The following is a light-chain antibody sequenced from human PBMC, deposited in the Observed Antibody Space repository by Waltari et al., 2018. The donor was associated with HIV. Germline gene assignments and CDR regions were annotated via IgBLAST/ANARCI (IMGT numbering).Light chain of an antibody. V-gene: IGLV6-57*01. J-gene: IGLJ3*02. CDR2: EDN. CDR1: SGSIASNY. CDR3: QSYDSSNRGV. Sequence: NFMLTQPHSVSESPGKTVTISCTRSSGSIASNYVQWSQQRPGSSPTTVIYEDNQRPSGVPDRFSGSIDSSSNSASLTISGLKTEDEADYYCQSYDSSNRGVFGGGTKLTVL.